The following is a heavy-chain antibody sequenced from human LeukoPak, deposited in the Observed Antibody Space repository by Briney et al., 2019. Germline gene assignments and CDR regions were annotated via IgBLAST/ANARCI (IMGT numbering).Heavy chain of an antibody. J-gene: IGHJ4*02. Sequence: GGSLRLSCAASGFTFDDYTMHWVRQAPGKGLEWVAVISYDGSNKYYADSVKGRFTISRDNSKNTLYLQMNSLRAEDTAVYYCARDGDYGDYGEDYFDYWGQGTLVTVSS. CDR2: ISYDGSNK. CDR3: ARDGDYGDYGEDYFDY. CDR1: GFTFDDYT. D-gene: IGHD4-17*01. V-gene: IGHV3-30-3*01.